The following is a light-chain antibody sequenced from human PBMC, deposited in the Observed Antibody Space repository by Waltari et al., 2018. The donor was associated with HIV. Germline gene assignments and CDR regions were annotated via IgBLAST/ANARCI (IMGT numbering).Light chain of an antibody. V-gene: IGKV1-12*01. CDR2: ATS. CDR1: QTVNTW. CDR3: QQAASLPWT. J-gene: IGKJ1*01. Sequence: IQLAQAPSSVSSSVGDRVTITCRAKQTVNTWLTWYQQKPGTAPRLLIYATSNLQSGVPERFSGRGSGPNFTRTINSLQPEDFATYYCQQAASLPWTFGQGTKVEMK.